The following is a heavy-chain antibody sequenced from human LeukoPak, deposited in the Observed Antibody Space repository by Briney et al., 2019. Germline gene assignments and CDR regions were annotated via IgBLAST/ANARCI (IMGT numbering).Heavy chain of an antibody. CDR3: TTDGGIKDFWSGYYTWVDY. J-gene: IGHJ4*02. CDR1: GFTFSSYG. CDR2: IKSKTDGGTT. D-gene: IGHD3-3*01. V-gene: IGHV3-15*01. Sequence: PGRSLRLSCAASGFTFSSYGMHWVRQAPGKGLEWVGRIKSKTDGGTTDYAAPVKGRFTISRDDSKNTLYLQMNSLKTEDTAVYYCTTDGGIKDFWSGYYTWVDYWGQGTLVTVSS.